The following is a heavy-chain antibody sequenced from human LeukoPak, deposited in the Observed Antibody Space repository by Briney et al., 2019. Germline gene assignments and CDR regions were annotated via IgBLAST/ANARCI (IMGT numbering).Heavy chain of an antibody. J-gene: IGHJ4*02. CDR3: ANRPLVVVPAAMFDY. Sequence: GGSLRLSCAASGFTVGDTYMSWVRRAPGKGLEWVSIIYEGGYIYYADSVKGRFTISRDNSKNTLYLQMNSLRAEDTAVYYCANRPLVVVPAAMFDYWGQGTLVTVSS. CDR1: GFTVGDTY. V-gene: IGHV3-53*01. D-gene: IGHD2-2*01. CDR2: IYEGGYI.